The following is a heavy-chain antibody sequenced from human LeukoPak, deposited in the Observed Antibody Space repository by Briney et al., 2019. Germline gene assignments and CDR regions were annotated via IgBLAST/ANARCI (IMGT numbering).Heavy chain of an antibody. CDR3: ARVNPGLRYFGY. D-gene: IGHD3-9*01. J-gene: IGHJ4*02. CDR1: VGSIKSDNVN. CDR2: IHYTGRT. V-gene: IGHV4-39*01. Sequence: PSETLSLTCTVSVGSIKSDNVNWGWVRQPPGEGLEWIGSIHYTGRTYYNPSLKTRVTMSVDASKNQFFLRLNSVTAADTAVYYCARVNPGLRYFGYWGQGTLVTASS.